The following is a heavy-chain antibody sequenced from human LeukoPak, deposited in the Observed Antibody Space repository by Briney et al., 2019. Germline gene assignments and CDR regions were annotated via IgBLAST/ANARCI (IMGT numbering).Heavy chain of an antibody. V-gene: IGHV3-30*02. CDR1: GFTFSSYG. J-gene: IGHJ6*03. CDR3: ARDGPDGYYYYYYMDV. CDR2: IRYDGSNK. Sequence: HPGGTLRLSCAASGFTFSSYGMHWVRQAPGKGLEWVAFIRYDGSNKYYADSVKGRFTISRDNSKNTLYLQMNSLRAEDTAVYYCARDGPDGYYYYYYMDVWGKGTTVTVSS.